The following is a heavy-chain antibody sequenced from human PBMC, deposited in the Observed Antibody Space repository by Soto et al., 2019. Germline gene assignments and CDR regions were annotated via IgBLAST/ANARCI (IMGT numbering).Heavy chain of an antibody. CDR1: GHTLSESS. CDR3: AAVLARMVREPSVTLGAYYYSMDV. D-gene: IGHD3-10*01. V-gene: IGHV1-24*01. CDR2: FDPDVGGT. Sequence: ASVKVSCKVSGHTLSESSIHWVRQSPGRGLEWMGGFDPDVGGTKYAQEFQGRVTLAEDTSTDTAYMDLSSLTFGDTAVYYCAAVLARMVREPSVTLGAYYYSMDVWGQGTTVTVS. J-gene: IGHJ6*02.